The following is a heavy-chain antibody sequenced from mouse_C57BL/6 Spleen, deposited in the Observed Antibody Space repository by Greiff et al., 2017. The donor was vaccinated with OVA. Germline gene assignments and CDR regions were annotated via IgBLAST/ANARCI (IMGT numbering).Heavy chain of an antibody. Sequence: QVTLKVSGPGILQSSQTLSLTCSFSGFSLSTSGMGVSWIRQPSGKGLEWLAHIYWDDDQHYNPSLKSRRTISKDTSRNQVFLKITSVDTADTATYYCARNYYGSSYGYFDVWGTGTTVTVSS. V-gene: IGHV8-12*01. CDR2: IYWDDDQ. D-gene: IGHD1-1*01. J-gene: IGHJ1*03. CDR3: ARNYYGSSYGYFDV. CDR1: GFSLSTSGMG.